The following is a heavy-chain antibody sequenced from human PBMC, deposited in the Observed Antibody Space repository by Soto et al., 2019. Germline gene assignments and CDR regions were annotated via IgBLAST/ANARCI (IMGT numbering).Heavy chain of an antibody. CDR1: GFTFSSYG. Sequence: QVQLVESGGGVVQPGRSLRLSCAASGFTFSSYGMNWVRQAPGKGLEWVAVISYDGSNKYYADSVKGRFTISRDSSKNMLYLQMNSLRPEDTAVYYCAKEDSSSCHYYYGMDVWGQGTTVTVSS. J-gene: IGHJ6*02. CDR3: AKEDSSSCHYYYGMDV. V-gene: IGHV3-30*18. D-gene: IGHD6-13*01. CDR2: ISYDGSNK.